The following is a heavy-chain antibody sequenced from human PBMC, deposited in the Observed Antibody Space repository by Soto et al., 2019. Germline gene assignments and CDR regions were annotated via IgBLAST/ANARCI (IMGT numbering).Heavy chain of an antibody. CDR2: IYHSGST. D-gene: IGHD2-2*01. J-gene: IGHJ6*02. V-gene: IGHV4-4*02. CDR1: GGSISSSNW. CDR3: AREGSSADYYYYGMDV. Sequence: SETLSLTCAVSGGSISSSNWWSWVRQPPGKGLEWIGEIYHSGSTNYNPSLKSRVTISGDKSKNQFSLKLSSVTAEDTAVYYCAREGSSADYYYYGMDVWGQGTTVTVSS.